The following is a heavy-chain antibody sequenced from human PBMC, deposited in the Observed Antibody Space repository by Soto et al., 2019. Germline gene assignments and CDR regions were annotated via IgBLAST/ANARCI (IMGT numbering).Heavy chain of an antibody. Sequence: SETLSLTCTVSGGSISSYYWSWIRQPPGKGLERIGYIYYSGSTNYNPSLKSRVTISVDTSKNQFSLNLSSVTAADTAVYYCARVTVGYSGYDQGHYYYYMDVWGKGTTVTVSS. CDR1: GGSISSYY. CDR3: ARVTVGYSGYDQGHYYYYMDV. CDR2: IYYSGST. V-gene: IGHV4-59*01. J-gene: IGHJ6*03. D-gene: IGHD5-12*01.